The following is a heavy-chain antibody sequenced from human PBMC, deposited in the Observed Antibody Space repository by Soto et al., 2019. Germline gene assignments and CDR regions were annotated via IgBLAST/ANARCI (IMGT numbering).Heavy chain of an antibody. CDR1: GFTFSNYA. J-gene: IGHJ4*02. V-gene: IGHV3-64*02. CDR2: ISDNGFST. Sequence: SLRLSCAASGFTFSNYAMQWVRQAPGKGLEYVSAISDNGFSTYYGDSVRGRFIISRDNSKNTLYLQMGSLRAEDMAVYYCARGPSTVATWLDYWGQGTLVTVSS. D-gene: IGHD4-17*01. CDR3: ARGPSTVATWLDY.